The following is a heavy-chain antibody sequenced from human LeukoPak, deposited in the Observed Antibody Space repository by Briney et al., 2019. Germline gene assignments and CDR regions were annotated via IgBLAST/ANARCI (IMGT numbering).Heavy chain of an antibody. D-gene: IGHD1-20*01. CDR3: ARDFPEYNWNQQYMDV. V-gene: IGHV1-2*02. J-gene: IGHJ6*03. CDR1: GYTFTGYY. Sequence: GASVKVSCKASGYTFTGYYMHWVRQAPGQGLEWMGWINPNSGGTNYAQKFQGRVTMTRDTSISTAYMELSRLRSDDTAVYYCARDFPEYNWNQQYMDVWGKGTTVTVSS. CDR2: INPNSGGT.